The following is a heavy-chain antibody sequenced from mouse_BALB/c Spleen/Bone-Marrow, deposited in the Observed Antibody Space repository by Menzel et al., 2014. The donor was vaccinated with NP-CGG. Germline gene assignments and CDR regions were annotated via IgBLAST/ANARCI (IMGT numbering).Heavy chain of an antibody. J-gene: IGHJ1*01. Sequence: EVQLQQSGAELVKPGASVKLSCTASGFNIKDTYMHWVKQRPEQGLEWIGRIDPANGNTKYDPKLQGKATITADTSSNTAYLQLSSLTSEDTAVYYCATMITDWYFDVWGAGTTVTVFS. V-gene: IGHV14-3*02. D-gene: IGHD2-4*01. CDR3: ATMITDWYFDV. CDR1: GFNIKDTY. CDR2: IDPANGNT.